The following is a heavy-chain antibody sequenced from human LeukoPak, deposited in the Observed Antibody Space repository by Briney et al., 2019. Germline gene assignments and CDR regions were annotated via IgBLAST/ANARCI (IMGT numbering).Heavy chain of an antibody. J-gene: IGHJ4*02. CDR3: AKGYFDWSYFDY. D-gene: IGHD3-9*01. CDR1: GFTFSSYW. V-gene: IGHV3-66*02. Sequence: PGGSLRLSCAASGFTFSSYWMHWVRQAPGKGLEWVSVIYSGGSTYYADSVKGRFTISRDNSKNTLYLQMNSLRAEDTAVYYCAKGYFDWSYFDYWGQGTLVTVSS. CDR2: IYSGGST.